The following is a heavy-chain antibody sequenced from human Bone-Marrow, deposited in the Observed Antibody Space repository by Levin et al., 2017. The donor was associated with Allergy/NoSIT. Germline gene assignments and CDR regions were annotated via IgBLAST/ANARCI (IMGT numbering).Heavy chain of an antibody. CDR1: GFTFSNHA. CDR3: AKHLIGGSYSSYYAMDV. Sequence: GGSLRLSCAASGFTFSNHAMSWVRLAPGKGLEWVSGISANSDTTYYSDSVKGRFTISRDNSKNTLYLQTNSLRGEDRAVYYCAKHLIGGSYSSYYAMDVWGQGTTVTVSS. J-gene: IGHJ6*02. D-gene: IGHD1-26*01. V-gene: IGHV3-23*01. CDR2: ISANSDTT.